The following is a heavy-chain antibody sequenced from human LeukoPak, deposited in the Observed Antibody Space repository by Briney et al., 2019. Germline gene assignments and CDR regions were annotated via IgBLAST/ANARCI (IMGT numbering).Heavy chain of an antibody. CDR2: IIPIFGTA. CDR3: ATRSPGGELLDY. V-gene: IGHV1-69*01. D-gene: IGHD1-26*01. J-gene: IGHJ4*02. Sequence: SVKVSCKASGGTFSSYAISWVRQAPGQGPEWMGGIIPIFGTANYAQKFQGRVTITADESTSTAYMELSSLRSEDTAVYYCATRSPGGELLDYWGQGTLVTVSS. CDR1: GGTFSSYA.